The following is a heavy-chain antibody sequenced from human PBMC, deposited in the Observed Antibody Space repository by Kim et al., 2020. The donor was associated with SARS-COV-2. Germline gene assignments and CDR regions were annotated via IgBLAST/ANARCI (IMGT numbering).Heavy chain of an antibody. CDR2: IYYSGST. CDR3: ARRRWFGEYNWFDP. V-gene: IGHV4-59*08. CDR1: GGSISSYY. D-gene: IGHD3-10*01. Sequence: SETLSLTCTVSGGSISSYYWSWIRQPPGKGLEWIGSIYYSGSTTYHPSLKSRVPISVDTSQNQFSLKLSSVTAADTAVYYCARRRWFGEYNWFDPWGQGTLVTVSS. J-gene: IGHJ5*02.